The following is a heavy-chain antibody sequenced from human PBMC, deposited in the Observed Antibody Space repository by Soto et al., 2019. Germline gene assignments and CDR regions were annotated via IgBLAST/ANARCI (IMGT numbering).Heavy chain of an antibody. CDR1: GDSVSGSSAA. Sequence: SQTLSLTCVISGDSVSGSSAAWNWIRQSPSRGLEWLGRTYYRSKWYNDYAVSVKSRITINPDTSKNQFSLQLNSVTPEDTAVYYCARDRLSLLWFGELPDYYYYGMDVWGQGTTVTVSS. D-gene: IGHD3-10*01. CDR2: TYYRSKWYN. J-gene: IGHJ6*02. CDR3: ARDRLSLLWFGELPDYYYYGMDV. V-gene: IGHV6-1*01.